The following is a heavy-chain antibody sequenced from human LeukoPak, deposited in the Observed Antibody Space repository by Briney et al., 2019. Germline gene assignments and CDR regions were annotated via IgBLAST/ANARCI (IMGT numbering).Heavy chain of an antibody. V-gene: IGHV4-59*08. CDR2: IYYSGST. Sequence: SETLSLTCTVSGGSISPTCWSWIRQPPGKGLEWIGYIYYSGSTNYNPSLKSRVTISVDTSKNQFSLRLGSVTAADTALYYCARQAYCSGTSCYGFDYWGQGTLVTVSS. CDR1: GGSISPTC. J-gene: IGHJ4*02. CDR3: ARQAYCSGTSCYGFDY. D-gene: IGHD2-2*01.